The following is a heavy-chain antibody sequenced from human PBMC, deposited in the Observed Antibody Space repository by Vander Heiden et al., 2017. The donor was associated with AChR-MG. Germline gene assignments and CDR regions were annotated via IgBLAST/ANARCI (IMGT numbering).Heavy chain of an antibody. J-gene: IGHJ2*01. CDR3: ARGTVTTWRWYFDL. D-gene: IGHD4-17*01. CDR2: IYTSGST. Sequence: QVQLQESGPGLVKPSEPLSLTCPVSGGSISSYYWSWIRQPAGKGLEWIGRIYTSGSTNYNPSLKSRVTMSVDTSKNQFSLKLSSVTAADTAVYYCARGTVTTWRWYFDLWGRGTLVTVSS. CDR1: GGSISSYY. V-gene: IGHV4-4*07.